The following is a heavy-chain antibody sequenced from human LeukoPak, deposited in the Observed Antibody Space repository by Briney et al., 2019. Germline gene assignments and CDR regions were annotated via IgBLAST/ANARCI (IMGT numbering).Heavy chain of an antibody. CDR2: IGTTGDT. CDR3: ARGKRYSSSWFYNRFDP. Sequence: PGGSLRLSCEVSGFTFSSYDMHWVRQTTGKGLEWVSGIGTTGDTHYPDSVKGRFTVSRENAKNSLYFQMNSLRAGDTAVYYCARGKRYSSSWFYNRFDPWGQGTLVTVSS. CDR1: GFTFSSYD. J-gene: IGHJ5*02. V-gene: IGHV3-13*01. D-gene: IGHD6-13*01.